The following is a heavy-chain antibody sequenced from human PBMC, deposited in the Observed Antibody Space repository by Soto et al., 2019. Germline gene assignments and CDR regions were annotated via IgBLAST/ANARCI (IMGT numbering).Heavy chain of an antibody. CDR1: GFTFSSFV. CDR2: IYHDGSNK. V-gene: IGHV3-33*01. J-gene: IGHJ4*02. D-gene: IGHD3-16*01. CDR3: ASRVGAADY. Sequence: QVQLVESGGGVVQPGRSLRLSCATSGFTFSSFVMHWVRQAPGKGMEWVAVIYHDGSNKYYADSVKGRFTISRDNSKRTVSLQMCRLRAEDTGVYYCASRVGAADYWGEGALVTVSS.